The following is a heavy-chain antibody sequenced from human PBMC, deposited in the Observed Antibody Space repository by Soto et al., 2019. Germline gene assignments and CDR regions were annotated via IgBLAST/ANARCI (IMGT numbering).Heavy chain of an antibody. J-gene: IGHJ5*02. V-gene: IGHV1-18*01. D-gene: IGHD2-2*01. CDR3: ARVVPGAEAWFGP. CDR2: ISLYSDGT. CDR1: GYTFSKYG. Sequence: ASVKVSCKTSGYTFSKYGVTWVRQAPGQPLEWLGWISLYSDGTNYAQKFQGRVSMTTDTSTTTAYMELRSLRSDDTAVYYCARVVPGAEAWFGPWGQGTLVTVSS.